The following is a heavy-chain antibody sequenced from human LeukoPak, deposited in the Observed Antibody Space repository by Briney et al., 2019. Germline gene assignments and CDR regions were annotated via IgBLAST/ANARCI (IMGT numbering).Heavy chain of an antibody. Sequence: GGSLRLSCAASGFTFSSYSMNWVRQAPGKGLEWVSYISSSGSTIYYADSVKGRFTISRDNSKNTLYLQMNSLRAEDTAVYYCAKRGNKGYPDYWGQGTLVTVSS. CDR3: AKRGNKGYPDY. CDR2: ISSSGSTI. D-gene: IGHD3-16*01. CDR1: GFTFSSYS. J-gene: IGHJ4*02. V-gene: IGHV3-48*01.